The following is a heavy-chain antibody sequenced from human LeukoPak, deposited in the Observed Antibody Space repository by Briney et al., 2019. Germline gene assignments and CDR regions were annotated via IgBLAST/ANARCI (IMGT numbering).Heavy chain of an antibody. D-gene: IGHD1-26*01. CDR3: ARENSGSYREFDY. CDR1: GGSIISYY. J-gene: IGHJ4*02. CDR2: IYTSGST. V-gene: IGHV4-4*07. Sequence: SSETLSLTCTVSGGSIISYYWSWIRQPAGKGLEWIGRIYTSGSTNYNASLKSRVSMSVDTSKNQFSLKLSSVTAADTAVFYCARENSGSYREFDYWGQGTLVTVSS.